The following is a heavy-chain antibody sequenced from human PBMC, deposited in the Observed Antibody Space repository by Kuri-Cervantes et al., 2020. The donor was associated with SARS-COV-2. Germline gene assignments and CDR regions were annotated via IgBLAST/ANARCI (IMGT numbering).Heavy chain of an antibody. CDR1: GYTLTELS. Sequence: SVKVSCKVSGYTLTELSMRWVRQAPGKGLEWMGGIIPIFGTANYAQKFQGRVTITTDESTSTAYMELSSLRSEDTAVYYCASTPSGITIFGVEAPYYFDYWGQGTLVTVSS. CDR3: ASTPSGITIFGVEAPYYFDY. V-gene: IGHV1-69*05. D-gene: IGHD3-3*01. CDR2: IIPIFGTA. J-gene: IGHJ4*02.